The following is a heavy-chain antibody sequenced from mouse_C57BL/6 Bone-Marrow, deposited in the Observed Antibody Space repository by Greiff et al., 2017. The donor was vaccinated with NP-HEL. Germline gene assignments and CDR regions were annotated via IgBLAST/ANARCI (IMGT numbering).Heavy chain of an antibody. J-gene: IGHJ3*01. CDR2: ISGGGGNT. Sequence: EVQGVESGGGLVKPGGSLKLSCAASGFTFSSYTMSWVRQTPEKRLEWVATISGGGGNTYYPDSVKGRFTISRDNAKNTLYLQMSSLRSEDTALYYCARHKPSRFAYWGQGTLVTVSA. V-gene: IGHV5-9*01. CDR3: ARHKPSRFAY. CDR1: GFTFSSYT.